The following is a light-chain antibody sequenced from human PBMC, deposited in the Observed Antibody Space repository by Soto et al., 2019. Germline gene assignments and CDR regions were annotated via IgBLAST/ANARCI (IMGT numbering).Light chain of an antibody. V-gene: IGKV3-20*01. CDR3: QQYDSSPVT. CDR2: GAS. J-gene: IGKJ1*01. CDR1: QSVSSSY. Sequence: EIVLTQSPGTLSLSPGERATLSCRASQSVSSSYLAWYQQKPGQAPRLLIYGASSRATGIPDRFSGSGSGTDFTHTISRLEPADFAVYYCQQYDSSPVTFGQGTKVEIK.